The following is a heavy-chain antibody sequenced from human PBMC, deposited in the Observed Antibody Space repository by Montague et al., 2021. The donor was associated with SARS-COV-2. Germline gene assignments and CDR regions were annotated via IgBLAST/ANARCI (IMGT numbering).Heavy chain of an antibody. CDR2: INHRGTS. Sequence: SQTLSLTCAVYGGSFSDYYWSWIRQPPGKVLEWIGEINHRGTSKYNPSLKSRVSISLDTSKNQFSLYLSSVTAADTAVYYCARGRQHFNVIVVVMTGGEYYFDCWGPGTLVTVSS. CDR1: GGSFSDYY. V-gene: IGHV4-34*01. J-gene: IGHJ4*02. D-gene: IGHD3-22*01. CDR3: ARGRQHFNVIVVVMTGGEYYFDC.